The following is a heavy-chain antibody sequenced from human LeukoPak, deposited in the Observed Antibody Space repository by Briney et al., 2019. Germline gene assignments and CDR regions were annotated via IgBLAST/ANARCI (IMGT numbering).Heavy chain of an antibody. Sequence: ASVQVSCQASGGTFSSYAISWVRQAPGQGLEWMGGFDPEDGETIYAQKFQGRVTMTEDTSTEPAYMELSSMRSEDTAVYYCATDRDPRYNWNYGPFYYWGQGTLVTVSS. CDR1: GGTFSSYA. D-gene: IGHD1-7*01. V-gene: IGHV1-24*01. CDR3: ATDRDPRYNWNYGPFYY. J-gene: IGHJ4*02. CDR2: FDPEDGET.